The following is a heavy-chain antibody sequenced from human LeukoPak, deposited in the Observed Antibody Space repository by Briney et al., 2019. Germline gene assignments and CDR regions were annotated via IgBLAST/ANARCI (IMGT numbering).Heavy chain of an antibody. CDR1: GGSFSGYY. D-gene: IGHD3-10*01. CDR2: INHSGST. Sequence: SETLSLTCAVYGGSFSGYYWSWIRQPPGKGLEWIGEINHSGSTNYNPSLKSRVTISVDTSKNQFSLKLSSVTAADTAVYYCARGIRRGGMVRGAPFDYWGQGTLVTVSS. J-gene: IGHJ4*02. CDR3: ARGIRRGGMVRGAPFDY. V-gene: IGHV4-34*01.